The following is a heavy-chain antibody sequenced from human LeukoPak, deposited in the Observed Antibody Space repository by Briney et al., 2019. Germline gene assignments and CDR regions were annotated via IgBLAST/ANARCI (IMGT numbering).Heavy chain of an antibody. CDR2: MNPDSGNT. J-gene: IGHJ4*02. CDR1: GYTFTSYD. Sequence: ASVKVSCKASGYTFTSYDINWVRQATGQGLEWTGWMNPDSGNTGYAQKFQGRVTMTRNTSISTAYMELSSLRSEDTAVYYCARAGRYFDWSSRGDYWGQGTLVTVSS. CDR3: ARAGRYFDWSSRGDY. D-gene: IGHD3-9*01. V-gene: IGHV1-8*01.